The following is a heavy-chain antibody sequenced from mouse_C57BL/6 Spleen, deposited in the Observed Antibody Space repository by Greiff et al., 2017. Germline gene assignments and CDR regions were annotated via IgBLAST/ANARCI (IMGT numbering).Heavy chain of an antibody. CDR3: ARSYYVSSPWFAY. CDR2: IDPSDSET. D-gene: IGHD1-1*01. CDR1: GYTFTSYW. Sequence: VQLQQPGAELVRPGSSVKLSCKASGYTFTSYWMHWVKQRPIQGLEWIGNIDPSDSETHYNQKFKDKATLTVDKSSSTAYMQLSSLTSEDSSVYYCARSYYVSSPWFAYWGQGTLVTVSA. J-gene: IGHJ3*01. V-gene: IGHV1-52*01.